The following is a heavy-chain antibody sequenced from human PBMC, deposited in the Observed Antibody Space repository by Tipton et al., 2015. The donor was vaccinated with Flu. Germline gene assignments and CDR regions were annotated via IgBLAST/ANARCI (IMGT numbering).Heavy chain of an antibody. CDR3: ARRDYSNYVSEPKNWFDP. CDR2: VYRIGST. CDR1: GVSITNYF. V-gene: IGHV4-59*01. J-gene: IGHJ5*02. D-gene: IGHD4-11*01. Sequence: TLSLTCTVSGVSITNYFWNWIRQPPGKGLEWIGYVYRIGSTSYNASLKSRVTISIDTSRNQFSLKLNSVTAADTAIYYCARRDYSNYVSEPKNWFDPWGQGTLVTVSS.